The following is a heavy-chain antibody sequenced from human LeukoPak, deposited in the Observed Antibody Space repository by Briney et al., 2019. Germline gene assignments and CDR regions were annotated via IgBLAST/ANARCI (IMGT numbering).Heavy chain of an antibody. J-gene: IGHJ1*01. CDR3: ARGPRLLNYGAEYFQH. D-gene: IGHD4-17*01. Sequence: SETLSLTCTVSGGSISSGDYYWSWIRQPPGKGLEWIGYIYYSGSTYYNPSLKSRVTISVDTSKNQFSLKLSSVTAADTAVYYCARGPRLLNYGAEYFQHWGQGTLVTVSS. CDR2: IYYSGST. V-gene: IGHV4-30-4*01. CDR1: GGSISSGDYY.